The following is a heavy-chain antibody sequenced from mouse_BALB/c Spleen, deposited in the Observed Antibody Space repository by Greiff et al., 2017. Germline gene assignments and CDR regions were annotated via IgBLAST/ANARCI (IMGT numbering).Heavy chain of an antibody. J-gene: IGHJ4*01. D-gene: IGHD2-3*01. CDR1: GFTFSNYW. CDR2: IRLKSNNYAT. Sequence: EVKLEESGGGLVQPGGSMKLSCVASGFTFSNYWMNWVRQSPEKGLEWVAEIRLKSNNYATHYAESVKGRFTISRDDSKSSVYLQMNNLRAEDTGIYYCTRDDGYYVRAMDYWGQGTSVTVSS. V-gene: IGHV6-6*02. CDR3: TRDDGYYVRAMDY.